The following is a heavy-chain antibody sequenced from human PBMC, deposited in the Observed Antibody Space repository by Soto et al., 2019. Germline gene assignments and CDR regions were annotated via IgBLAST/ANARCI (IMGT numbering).Heavy chain of an antibody. Sequence: QVQLVQSGAEVKKPGASVKVSYVASGYTFTDHYIHWVRQAPGQGLEWMGWINPHSGDTIYAQKFQGRVTLTRDTSISTAYMELSMLRSDETAVYYCARGRAVNYYGMDVWGQGTTVTVSS. D-gene: IGHD4-17*01. CDR1: GYTFTDHY. J-gene: IGHJ6*02. CDR2: INPHSGDT. CDR3: ARGRAVNYYGMDV. V-gene: IGHV1-2*02.